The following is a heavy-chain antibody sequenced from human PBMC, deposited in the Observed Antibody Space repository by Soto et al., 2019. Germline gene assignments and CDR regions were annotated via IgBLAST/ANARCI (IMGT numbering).Heavy chain of an antibody. V-gene: IGHV3-23*01. CDR3: ANATYYVGLTAIRTRYYFDY. D-gene: IGHD2-21*02. J-gene: IGHJ4*01. Sequence: LRASLIPSCAACGFSLNRYAMSSVRQAPGKVLEWVSGISGSGGSTYYADSVKGRFTISRDNSKNTLYLQMNSLRAEDTAVYYCANATYYVGLTAIRTRYYFDYWGHGTLVTVSS. CDR1: GFSLNRYA. CDR2: ISGSGGST.